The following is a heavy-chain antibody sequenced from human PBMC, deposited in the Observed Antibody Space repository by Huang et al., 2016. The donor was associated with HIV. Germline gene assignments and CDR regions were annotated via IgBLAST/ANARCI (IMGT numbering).Heavy chain of an antibody. CDR1: GYTFNGYW. D-gene: IGHD2-2*01. V-gene: IGHV5-51*01. J-gene: IGHJ3*02. CDR3: ARQGGGDFVVEPTGLGAFDI. Sequence: EVQLVQSGAVVKKPGESLKISCKGSGYTFNGYWIGWVRQMPGKGLEWMGIIYPGDSDTTYSPSFQCQVSISADTSISTAFLQWSGLKASDTAMYYCARQGGGDFVVEPTGLGAFDIWGQGTMVTVSS. CDR2: IYPGDSDT.